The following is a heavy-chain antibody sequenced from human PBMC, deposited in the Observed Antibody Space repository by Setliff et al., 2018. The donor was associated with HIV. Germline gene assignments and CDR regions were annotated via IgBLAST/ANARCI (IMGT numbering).Heavy chain of an antibody. CDR1: GGSISSGNYY. CDR3: ARGRGDIVLLVYTYPPDY. CDR2: IYASGST. Sequence: PSETLSLTCTVSGGSISSGNYYWNWIRQPAGKGLVWIGHIYASGSTNYNPSLKSRVTISVDTSKNHFSLKLSSVTAADTAVYYCARGRGDIVLLVYTYPPDYWGQGKLVTVSS. D-gene: IGHD2-8*02. V-gene: IGHV4-61*09. J-gene: IGHJ4*02.